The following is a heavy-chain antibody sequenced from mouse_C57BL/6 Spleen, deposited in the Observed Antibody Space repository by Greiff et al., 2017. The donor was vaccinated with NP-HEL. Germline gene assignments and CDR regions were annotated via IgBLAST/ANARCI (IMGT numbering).Heavy chain of an antibody. CDR3: ARGRDYDYDWFAY. J-gene: IGHJ3*01. V-gene: IGHV3-6*01. CDR1: GYSITSGYY. CDR2: ISYDGSN. Sequence: EVKLMESGPGLVKPSQSLSLTCSVTGYSITSGYYWNWIRQFPGNKLEWMGYISYDGSNNYNPSLKNRISITRDTSKNQLFLKLNSVTTEDTATYYCARGRDYDYDWFAYWGQGTLVTVSA. D-gene: IGHD2-4*01.